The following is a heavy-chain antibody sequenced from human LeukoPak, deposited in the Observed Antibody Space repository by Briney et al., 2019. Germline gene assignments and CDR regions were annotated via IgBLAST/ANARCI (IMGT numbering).Heavy chain of an antibody. V-gene: IGHV4-38-2*02. CDR1: GYSITSGYY. D-gene: IGHD3-22*01. CDR3: ARDPHLNYDDSAPYWDY. J-gene: IGHJ4*02. Sequence: SETLSLTCTISGYSITSGYYWGWIRKPPGKGLEWIGSMYHSGSTYKNSFLESRVTLSVDTSKNQLSLKLRSVTAADTAVYYCARDPHLNYDDSAPYWDYWGRGTLVTVSS. CDR2: MYHSGST.